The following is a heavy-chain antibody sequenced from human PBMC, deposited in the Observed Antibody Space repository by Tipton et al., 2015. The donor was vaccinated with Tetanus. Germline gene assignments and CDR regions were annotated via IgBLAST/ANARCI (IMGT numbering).Heavy chain of an antibody. CDR2: VDPRDSQA. CDR1: GYNFSHYS. Sequence: QLVQSGAEVGKPGESLKISCQGSGYNFSHYSIGWVRQLPGRGLEWTGIVDPRDSQATYGPSFQGQVTLSADRSINVAYLQWGSLKASDTGLYYCARMQSGSYFDLWGPGILVTVSS. J-gene: IGHJ4*02. CDR3: ARMQSGSYFDL. D-gene: IGHD1-26*01. V-gene: IGHV5-51*01.